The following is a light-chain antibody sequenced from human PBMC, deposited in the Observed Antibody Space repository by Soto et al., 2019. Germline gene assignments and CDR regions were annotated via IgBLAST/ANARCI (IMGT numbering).Light chain of an antibody. CDR1: QSVGSN. J-gene: IGKJ1*01. CDR2: GAS. V-gene: IGKV3-15*01. CDR3: QQYSNWPPGT. Sequence: EIVMTQSPATLSVSPGERATLSCRASQSVGSNLAWYQQKPGQAPRLLIYGASTRATGIPARFSGSGSGTEFTLTISSLQSEDFAGYYCQQYSNWPPGTFGQGTKVEIK.